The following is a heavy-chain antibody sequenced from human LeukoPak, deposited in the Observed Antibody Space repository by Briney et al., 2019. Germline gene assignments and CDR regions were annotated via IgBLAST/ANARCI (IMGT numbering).Heavy chain of an antibody. CDR2: IYPGDSDT. D-gene: IGHD5-12*01. Sequence: GESLKISCKGSGYSFSSYWIGWVRQMPGKGLECMAIIYPGDSDTRYSSSFQGQVTISADKSISTAYLQWSSLKASDTAMYYCARQGGYSGYDWNYWGQGTLVTVSS. CDR1: GYSFSSYW. J-gene: IGHJ4*02. V-gene: IGHV5-51*01. CDR3: ARQGGYSGYDWNY.